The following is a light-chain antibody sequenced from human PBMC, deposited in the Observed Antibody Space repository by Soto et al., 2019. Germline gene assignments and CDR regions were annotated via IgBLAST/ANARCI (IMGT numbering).Light chain of an antibody. Sequence: DIQMTQSPSSLSASVGDRVTITCQASQDISNSLNWYQQKPGKAPKLLIYDASNLNTGVPSRFRGSGSGTDFTFTISRLQPEDIATYYCQQYENLPTFGQGTRLEIK. J-gene: IGKJ5*01. V-gene: IGKV1-33*01. CDR1: QDISNS. CDR3: QQYENLPT. CDR2: DAS.